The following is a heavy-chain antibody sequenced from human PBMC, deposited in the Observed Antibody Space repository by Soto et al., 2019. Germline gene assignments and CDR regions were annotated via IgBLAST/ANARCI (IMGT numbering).Heavy chain of an antibody. J-gene: IGHJ6*02. CDR1: GYTFTGYY. Sequence: GASVKVSCKASGYTFTGYYMHWVRQAPGQGLEWMGWINPNSGGTNYAQKFQGRVTMTRDTSISTAYMELSRLRSEDTAVYYCARGLRFLEWSQMDVWGQGTTVTVSS. V-gene: IGHV1-2*02. CDR3: ARGLRFLEWSQMDV. D-gene: IGHD3-3*01. CDR2: INPNSGGT.